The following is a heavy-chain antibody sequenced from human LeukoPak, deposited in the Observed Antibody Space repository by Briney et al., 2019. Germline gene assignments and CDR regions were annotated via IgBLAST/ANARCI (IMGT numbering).Heavy chain of an antibody. J-gene: IGHJ4*02. D-gene: IGHD3-10*01. CDR3: ARGRGRITMVRGVAFFDY. CDR1: GGSFSGYY. V-gene: IGHV4-34*01. CDR2: INHSGST. Sequence: PSETLSLTCAVYGGSFSGYYWSWIRQPPGKGLEWIGEINHSGSTNYNPSLKSRVTISVDTSKNQFSLKLSSVTAADTAVYYCARGRGRITMVRGVAFFDYWGQGTLVTVSS.